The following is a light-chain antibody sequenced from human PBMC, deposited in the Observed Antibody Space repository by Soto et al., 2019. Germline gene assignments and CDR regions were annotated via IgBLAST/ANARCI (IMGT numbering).Light chain of an antibody. J-gene: IGKJ2*01. Sequence: EIVLTQSPGTLSLSPGERASLSCRASQSISSNSLVWYQQKPGQAPRFVIYSAFSRATGIPDRFIGSGSGTDFTLTISRLDPEDFAVYYCQHYGTSPPYTFDQVNKLEIK. CDR1: QSISSNS. CDR2: SAF. CDR3: QHYGTSPPYT. V-gene: IGKV3-20*01.